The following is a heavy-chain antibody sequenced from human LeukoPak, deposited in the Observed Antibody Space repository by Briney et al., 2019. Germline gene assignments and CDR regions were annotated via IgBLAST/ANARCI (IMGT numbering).Heavy chain of an antibody. J-gene: IGHJ5*02. CDR3: AGDGRNYYDPTRELWPDP. D-gene: IGHD3-22*01. CDR1: GFSFSSYW. CDR2: INQDGSQK. Sequence: GGSLRLSCAASGFSFSSYWMTWVRQAPGKGLEWVANINQDGSQKFYVDSVKGRFTMSRDNAKNSLYLQLNSLRAEDTAVYYCAGDGRNYYDPTRELWPDPWGRGTLVLVS. V-gene: IGHV3-7*01.